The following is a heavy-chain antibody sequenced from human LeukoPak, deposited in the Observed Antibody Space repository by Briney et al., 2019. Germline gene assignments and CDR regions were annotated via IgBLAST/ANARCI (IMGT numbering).Heavy chain of an antibody. D-gene: IGHD1-26*01. CDR1: GGTFSSYA. CDR3: ARDCSGSYSGNWFDP. CDR2: IIPILGIA. J-gene: IGHJ5*02. V-gene: IGHV1-69*04. Sequence: SVKVSCKASGGTFSSYAISWVRQAPGQGLEWMGRIIPILGIANYAQKFQGRVTITADKSTSTAYMELSSLRSEDTAVYYCARDCSGSYSGNWFDPWGQGTLVTVSS.